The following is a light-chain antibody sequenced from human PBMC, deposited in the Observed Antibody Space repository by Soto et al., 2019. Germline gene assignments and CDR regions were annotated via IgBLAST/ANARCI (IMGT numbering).Light chain of an antibody. V-gene: IGKV1-39*01. CDR3: QQSYITPYT. CDR1: QSISVH. Sequence: DIQMTQSPSSLSASVGDTVTITCRASQSISVHLNWYQQKPGKVPKLLIYAASNLQSGVPLRFTGSGAETAVALSVSSLQPEDFATYYYQQSYITPYTFGQGTKLEIK. J-gene: IGKJ2*01. CDR2: AAS.